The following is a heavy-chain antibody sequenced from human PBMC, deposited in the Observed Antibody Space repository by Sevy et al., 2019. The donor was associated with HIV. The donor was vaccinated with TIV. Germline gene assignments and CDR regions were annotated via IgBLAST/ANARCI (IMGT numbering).Heavy chain of an antibody. CDR1: GGSLSGYF. Sequence: SETLSLTCDVSGGSLSGYFWLWIRQPPGRGLEWVGEVDHSGRTTYNPSLRSRVTISIDRSKSQFSLKLTSVTAADTAVYYCASPMIINNRYGMELWGQGTTVTVSS. D-gene: IGHD3-22*01. CDR2: VDHSGRT. V-gene: IGHV4-34*01. J-gene: IGHJ6*02. CDR3: ASPMIINNRYGMEL.